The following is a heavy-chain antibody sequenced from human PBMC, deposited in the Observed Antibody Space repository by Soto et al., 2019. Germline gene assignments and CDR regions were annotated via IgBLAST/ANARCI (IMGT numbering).Heavy chain of an antibody. CDR2: TYYRSKWYN. V-gene: IGHV6-1*01. J-gene: IGHJ4*02. CDR1: GGSVSSNSAA. D-gene: IGHD6-19*01. Sequence: SQTLSLTCASCGGSVSSNSAAWNWIRQSPSRGLEWLGRTYYRSKWYNDYAVSVKSRITINPDTSKNQFSLQLNSVTPEDTAVYYCARDRAPYTYSSGWLTDYWGQGTLVTVSS. CDR3: ARDRAPYTYSSGWLTDY.